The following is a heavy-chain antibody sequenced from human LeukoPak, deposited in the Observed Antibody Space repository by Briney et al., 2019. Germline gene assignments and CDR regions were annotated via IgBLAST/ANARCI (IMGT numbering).Heavy chain of an antibody. CDR3: ARRIPVAGNSYFDS. V-gene: IGHV4-34*01. J-gene: IGHJ4*02. D-gene: IGHD6-19*01. Sequence: SETLSLTCAVYGGSFSGYHWTWIRQPPGKGLEWIGEINHSGSTNYNPSLKSRVTTSVDTSTNQFSLRLSSVTAADTAVYYCARRIPVAGNSYFDSWGQGTLVTVSS. CDR2: INHSGST. CDR1: GGSFSGYH.